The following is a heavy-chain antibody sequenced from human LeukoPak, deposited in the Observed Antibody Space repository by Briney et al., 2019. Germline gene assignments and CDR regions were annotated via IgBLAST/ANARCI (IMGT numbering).Heavy chain of an antibody. CDR1: GGSFSGYY. V-gene: IGHV4-34*01. Sequence: SETLSLTCAGYGGSFSGYYWSWIRQPPGKGLEWIGEINHSGSTNYNPSLKSRVTISVDTSKNQFSLKLRSVTAADTAVYYCARGRWLRFSYFDYWGQGTLVTVSS. CDR2: INHSGST. D-gene: IGHD5-12*01. J-gene: IGHJ4*02. CDR3: ARGRWLRFSYFDY.